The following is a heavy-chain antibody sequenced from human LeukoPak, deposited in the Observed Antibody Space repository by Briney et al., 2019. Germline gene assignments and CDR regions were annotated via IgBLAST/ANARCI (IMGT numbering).Heavy chain of an antibody. V-gene: IGHV3-30-3*01. CDR2: ISYDGSDK. CDR1: GSTFSGYP. Sequence: PGGSLRLSCAASGSTFSGYPTHWVRQTPGKGLEWVAVISYDGSDKHYADPVKGRFTISRDNSKNTLYLQMNSLRAEDTAVYYCANLAITIPDYWGQGTLVTVSS. J-gene: IGHJ4*02. D-gene: IGHD2-2*02. CDR3: ANLAITIPDY.